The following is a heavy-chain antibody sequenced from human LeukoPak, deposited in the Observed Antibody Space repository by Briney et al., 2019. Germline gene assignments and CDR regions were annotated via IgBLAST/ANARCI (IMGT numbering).Heavy chain of an antibody. V-gene: IGHV4-4*07. Sequence: KSSETLSLTCTVSGGSISSYYWSWIWQPAGKGLEWIGRIYTSGSTNYNPSLKSRVTMSVDTSKNQFSLKLSSVTAADTAVYYCTKYCSSTSCYHHAFDIWGQGTMVTVSS. J-gene: IGHJ3*02. CDR1: GGSISSYY. D-gene: IGHD2-2*01. CDR2: IYTSGST. CDR3: TKYCSSTSCYHHAFDI.